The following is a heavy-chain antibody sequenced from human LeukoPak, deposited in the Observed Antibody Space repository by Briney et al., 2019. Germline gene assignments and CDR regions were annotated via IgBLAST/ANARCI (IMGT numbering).Heavy chain of an antibody. CDR2: ISGDGDST. D-gene: IGHD6-13*01. CDR3: AKDSLEAAGNFDC. CDR1: GFIFHDYA. J-gene: IGHJ4*02. Sequence: PGGSLRLACAASGFIFHDYAIHWVRQAPGKGLEWVSLISGDGDSTYYADSVKGRFTMSRDSSRNSVYLQMNSLRSEDTALYYCAKDSLEAAGNFDCWGQGTLVTVSP. V-gene: IGHV3-43*02.